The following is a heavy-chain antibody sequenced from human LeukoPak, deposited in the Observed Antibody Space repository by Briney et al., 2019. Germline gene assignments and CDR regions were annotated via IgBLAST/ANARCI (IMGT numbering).Heavy chain of an antibody. V-gene: IGHV1-18*01. CDR2: ISAYNGNT. CDR3: ARAYHCGGDCYSTPLDY. J-gene: IGHJ4*02. CDR1: GYTFTSYG. D-gene: IGHD2-21*02. Sequence: GASVKVSCKASGYTFTSYGISWVRQAPGQGLEWMGWISAYNGNTNYAQKLQGRVTITADESTSTAYMELSSLRSEDTAVYYCARAYHCGGDCYSTPLDYWGQGTLVTVSS.